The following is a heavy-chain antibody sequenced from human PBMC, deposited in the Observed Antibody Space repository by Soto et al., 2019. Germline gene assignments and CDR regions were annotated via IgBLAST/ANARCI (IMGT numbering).Heavy chain of an antibody. D-gene: IGHD7-27*01. Sequence: ASVKVSCKASGYTFTGYSIHWVRQAPGQGLEWMGWVNPNNGDTKFAQKFQGRVTMTTDTSIRTAYMDLSRLTSDDTAIYYCGRGALLGSMDVWGQGTTVTVSS. J-gene: IGHJ6*02. CDR1: GYTFTGYS. V-gene: IGHV1-2*02. CDR3: GRGALLGSMDV. CDR2: VNPNNGDT.